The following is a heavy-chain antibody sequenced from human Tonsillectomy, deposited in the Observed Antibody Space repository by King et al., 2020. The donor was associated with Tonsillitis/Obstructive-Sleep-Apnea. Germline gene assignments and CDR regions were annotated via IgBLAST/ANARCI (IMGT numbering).Heavy chain of an antibody. J-gene: IGHJ4*02. D-gene: IGHD2-15*01. Sequence: VQLQESGPGLVKPSQTLSLTCTVSGGSISSGGYYWSWIRQHPGKGLEWIGYIYYSGSTYYNPALKSRVTISVDTSKNQFSLKLSSVTAADTAVYYCARDRCSGGSCYPDYWGQGTLVTVSS. CDR1: GGSISSGGYY. CDR2: IYYSGST. V-gene: IGHV4-31*03. CDR3: ARDRCSGGSCYPDY.